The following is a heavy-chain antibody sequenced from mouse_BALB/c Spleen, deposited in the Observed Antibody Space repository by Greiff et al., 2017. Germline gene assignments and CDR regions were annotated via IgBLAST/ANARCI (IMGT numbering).Heavy chain of an antibody. CDR3: ARDRGIHYYGYDD. J-gene: IGHJ2*01. V-gene: IGHV5-6-3*01. Sequence: EVHLVESGGGLVQPGGSLKLSCAASGFTFSSYGMSWVRQTPDKRLELVATINSNGGSTYYPDSVKGRFTISRDNAKNTLYLQMSSLKSEDTAMYYCARDRGIHYYGYDDWGQGTTLTVSS. D-gene: IGHD1-2*01. CDR2: INSNGGST. CDR1: GFTFSSYG.